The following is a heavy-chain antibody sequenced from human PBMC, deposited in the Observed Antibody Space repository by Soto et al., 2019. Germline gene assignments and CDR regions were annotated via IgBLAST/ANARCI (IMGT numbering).Heavy chain of an antibody. J-gene: IGHJ5*02. CDR2: IYHSGST. V-gene: IGHV4-30-2*01. CDR1: GGSIISGGYS. CDR3: ARGTTMVRGVILGNWFDP. Sequence: PXETLCLTCAVSGGSIISGGYSWSWIRQPPGKGLEWIGYIYHSGSTYYNPSLKSRVTISVDRSKNQFSLKLSSVTAADTAVYYCARGTTMVRGVILGNWFDPWGQGTLVTVSS. D-gene: IGHD3-10*01.